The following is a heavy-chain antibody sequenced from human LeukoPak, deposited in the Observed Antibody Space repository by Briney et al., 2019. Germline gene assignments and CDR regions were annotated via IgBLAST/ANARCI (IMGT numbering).Heavy chain of an antibody. CDR3: AKDQQWLAPAHFDH. D-gene: IGHD6-19*01. V-gene: IGHV3-23*01. CDR2: MSGDGDRA. Sequence: GGSLRLSCAASGFSFNNYAMSWVRQAPGKGLEWVSTMSGDGDRAFYADSVKGRFTISRDNSKNAVYLQMNSLRVEDTAVYYCAKDQQWLAPAHFDHWGQGTLVTVSS. CDR1: GFSFNNYA. J-gene: IGHJ4*02.